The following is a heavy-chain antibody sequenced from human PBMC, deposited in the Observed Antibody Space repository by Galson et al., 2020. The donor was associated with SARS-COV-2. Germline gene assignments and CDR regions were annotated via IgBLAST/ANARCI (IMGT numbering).Heavy chain of an antibody. D-gene: IGHD3-16*01. CDR1: GVPISTTNW. V-gene: IGHV4-4*02. CDR2: LHNTEGT. CDR3: ASNRNLGAYLES. J-gene: IGHJ4*02. Sequence: TLSLTCTVSGVPISTTNWCTWVRQTPGQSLEWIGELHNTEGTNYKPSFKSLVTIPVDRSKNQSFLNLDSLTAADSAIYYCASNRNLGAYLESWGQGTLVAVSS.